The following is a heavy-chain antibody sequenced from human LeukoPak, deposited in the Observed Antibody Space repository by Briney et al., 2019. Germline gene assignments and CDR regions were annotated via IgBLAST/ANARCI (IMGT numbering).Heavy chain of an antibody. J-gene: IGHJ4*02. CDR1: GFTFSTYW. D-gene: IGHD2-2*01. CDR2: IKQDGSDK. CDR3: ARVRCSSNSCFPDY. Sequence: PGESLRLSCAASGFTFSTYWKSWVRQAPRQGLGWVANIKQDGSDKYYVDSVKGRFTISRDNAKNSLFLQMNSLRAEDTAVYYCARVRCSSNSCFPDYWGQGTLVSVSS. V-gene: IGHV3-7*01.